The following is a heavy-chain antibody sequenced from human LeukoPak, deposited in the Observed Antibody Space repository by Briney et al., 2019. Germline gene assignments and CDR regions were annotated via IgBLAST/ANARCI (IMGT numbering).Heavy chain of an antibody. CDR1: GGSISSYY. D-gene: IGHD2-15*01. J-gene: IGHJ4*02. Sequence: SETLSLTCTVSGGSISSYYWSWIRQPPGKGLEWIGYIYYSGSTNYNPSLKSRVTISVDTSKNQFSLKLSSVTAADTAVYYCARAYCSGGSCDLDYRGQGTLVTVSS. CDR2: IYYSGST. V-gene: IGHV4-59*01. CDR3: ARAYCSGGSCDLDY.